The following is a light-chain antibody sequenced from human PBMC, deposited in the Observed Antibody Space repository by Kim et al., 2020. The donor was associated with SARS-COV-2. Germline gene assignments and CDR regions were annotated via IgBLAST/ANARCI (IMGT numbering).Light chain of an antibody. CDR2: GSS. Sequence: SVSPGERVTVYCRASQSVGSNLAWYQHKSGQAPRLLIYGSSTVAAGVPARFSGSGSGTEFALTISSLQSEDFAVYYCQQYNNWPRTFGQGTKLEI. CDR3: QQYNNWPRT. J-gene: IGKJ2*01. V-gene: IGKV3D-15*01. CDR1: QSVGSN.